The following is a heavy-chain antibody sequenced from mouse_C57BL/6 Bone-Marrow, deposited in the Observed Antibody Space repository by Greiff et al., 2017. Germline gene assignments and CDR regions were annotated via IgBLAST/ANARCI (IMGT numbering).Heavy chain of an antibody. Sequence: VKLKESGPELVKPGASVKLSCKASGYTFTSYDINWVKQRPGQGLEWIGWIYPRDGSTKYNEKFKGKATLTADTSSSSAYMELHRLTSEDSAVYFVERSAISTGPFAYWGQGTLVTVAA. CDR3: ERSAISTGPFAY. D-gene: IGHD1-1*01. J-gene: IGHJ3*01. CDR1: GYTFTSYD. CDR2: IYPRDGST. V-gene: IGHV1-85*01.